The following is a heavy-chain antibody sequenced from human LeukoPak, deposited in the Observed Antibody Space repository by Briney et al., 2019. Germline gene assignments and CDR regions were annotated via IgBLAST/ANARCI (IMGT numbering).Heavy chain of an antibody. J-gene: IGHJ6*03. D-gene: IGHD3-22*01. CDR2: FSYSGTT. CDR1: GGSISGYY. Sequence: SETLSLTCTVSGGSISGYYWSWIRQPPGKGLEWIGFFSYSGTTNYNPSLRSRVSISVDTSKNQFSLKLTSVTVADTAVYYCARDSYYFDTFKNDYYYYMDVWGKGTTVTVSS. V-gene: IGHV4-59*01. CDR3: ARDSYYFDTFKNDYYYYMDV.